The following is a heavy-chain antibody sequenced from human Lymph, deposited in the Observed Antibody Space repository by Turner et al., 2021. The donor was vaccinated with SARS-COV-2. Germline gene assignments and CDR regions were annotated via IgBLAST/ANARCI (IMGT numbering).Heavy chain of an antibody. V-gene: IGHV4-39*01. CDR3: ARQGWLRGYFDY. CDR1: GGPVTSSSYY. J-gene: IGHJ4*02. CDR2: IYASGST. D-gene: IGHD5-18*01. Sequence: QLQESGPGRVKPSETLSLTCTVSGGPVTSSSYYWGWIRQPPGKGLEWIGNIYASGSTYYNPYLKSRVTISVDTSKNQFSLKLSSVTAADTAVYYCARQGWLRGYFDYWSQGTLVTVSS.